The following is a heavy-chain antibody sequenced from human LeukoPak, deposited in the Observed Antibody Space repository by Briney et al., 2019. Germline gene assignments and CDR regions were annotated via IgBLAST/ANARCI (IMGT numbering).Heavy chain of an antibody. CDR2: IYTSGNT. V-gene: IGHV4-4*07. CDR1: NGSISSYY. D-gene: IGHD4-23*01. J-gene: IGHJ4*02. Sequence: SETLSLTCTVSNGSISSYYWSWIRQPAGKGLEWIGRIYTSGNTNYNPSLKSRVTMSVDTSKNQLSLKLSSVTAADTAMYHCAREGTTVVTRALDYWGQGTLVTVSS. CDR3: AREGTTVVTRALDY.